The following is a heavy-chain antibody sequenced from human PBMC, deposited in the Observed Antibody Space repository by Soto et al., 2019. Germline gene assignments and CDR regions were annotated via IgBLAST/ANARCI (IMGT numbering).Heavy chain of an antibody. D-gene: IGHD5-18*01. CDR2: INAGNGNT. V-gene: IGHV1-3*01. Sequence: ASVKVSCKASGYTFTSYAMHWVRQAPGQRLEWMGWINAGNGNTKYSQKFQGRVTITRDTSTSTAYMELSSLRSEDTAVYYCARDRRWTAMVSRYYYYGMDVWGQGTTVTVSS. CDR1: GYTFTSYA. CDR3: ARDRRWTAMVSRYYYYGMDV. J-gene: IGHJ6*02.